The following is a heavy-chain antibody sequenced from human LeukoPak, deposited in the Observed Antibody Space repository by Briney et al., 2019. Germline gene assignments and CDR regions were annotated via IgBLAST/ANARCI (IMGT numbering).Heavy chain of an antibody. J-gene: IGHJ4*02. CDR1: GFTFSNAL. CDR3: TTEYSVSPGRY. D-gene: IGHD1-26*01. Sequence: PGGSLRLSCAASGFTFSNALMSWVRQAPGKGLEWVGRIRSKTDGGTTDYAAPVKGRFTISRDDSRNMQFLRMNSLKTEDTGVYYCTTEYSVSPGRYWGQGTLVTVSS. CDR2: IRSKTDGGTT. V-gene: IGHV3-15*01.